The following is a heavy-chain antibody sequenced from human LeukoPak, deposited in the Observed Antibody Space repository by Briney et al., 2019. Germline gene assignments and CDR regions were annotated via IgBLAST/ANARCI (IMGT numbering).Heavy chain of an antibody. CDR3: ARGGSGSYLSPAFYGMDV. CDR2: INPNSGGT. CDR1: GYTFTGYY. V-gene: IGHV1-2*04. Sequence: ASVKVSCTASGYTFTGYYMHWVRQAPGQGLEWMGWINPNSGGTNYAQKFQGWVTMTRDTSISTAYMELSRLRSDDTAVYYCARGGSGSYLSPAFYGMDVWGKGTTVTVSS. D-gene: IGHD3-10*01. J-gene: IGHJ6*04.